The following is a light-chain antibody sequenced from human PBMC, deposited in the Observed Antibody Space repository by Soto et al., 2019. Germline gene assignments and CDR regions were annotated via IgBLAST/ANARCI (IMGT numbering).Light chain of an antibody. V-gene: IGKV2-28*01. CDR1: QSLLHRNGYNY. J-gene: IGKJ4*01. Sequence: DIVMTQSPLSLPVTPGEPASISCRSSQSLLHRNGYNYLDWYLQKPGQSPQLLIYLGSNRASGVPDRISGRGSGTDFTLKISRVEAEDVRVYYCMQALQTPTFGGGTKVEIK. CDR3: MQALQTPT. CDR2: LGS.